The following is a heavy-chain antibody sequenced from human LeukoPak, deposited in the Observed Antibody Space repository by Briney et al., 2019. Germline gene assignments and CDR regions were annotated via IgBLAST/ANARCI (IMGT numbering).Heavy chain of an antibody. CDR3: ATYRQVLLPFES. V-gene: IGHV3-23*01. D-gene: IGHD2-8*02. J-gene: IGHJ4*02. CDR1: GLILSSYV. CDR2: IFPSGGET. Sequence: PGGSLRLSCAASGLILSSYVMSWVRQPPGKGLEWVSSIFPSGGETHYADSVRGRFTISRDNSKSTLSLQMNSLRAEDTAIYYCATYRQVLLPFESWGQGTLVTVSS.